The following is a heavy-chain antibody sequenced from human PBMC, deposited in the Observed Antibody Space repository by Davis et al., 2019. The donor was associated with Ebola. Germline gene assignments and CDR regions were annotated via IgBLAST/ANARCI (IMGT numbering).Heavy chain of an antibody. Sequence: PGGSLRLSCAASGFSFSSYAMQWVRQAPGKGLEWVAFIQNDGSNKYYADSMKGRFTISRDNSKNTLYLQMSSLRAEDTAVYYCARDLPGGDWYFDLWGRGTLVTVSS. D-gene: IGHD1-14*01. J-gene: IGHJ2*01. V-gene: IGHV3-30*02. CDR1: GFSFSSYA. CDR2: IQNDGSNK. CDR3: ARDLPGGDWYFDL.